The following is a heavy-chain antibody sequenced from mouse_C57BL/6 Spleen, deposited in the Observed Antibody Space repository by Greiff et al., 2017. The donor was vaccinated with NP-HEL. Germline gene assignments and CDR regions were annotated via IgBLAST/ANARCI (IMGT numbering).Heavy chain of an antibody. V-gene: IGHV1-42*01. J-gene: IGHJ3*01. D-gene: IGHD2-4*01. CDR1: GYSFTGYY. Sequence: VQLQQSGPELVKPGASVKISCKASGYSFTGYYMNWVKQSPEKSLEWIGEINPSTGGTTYNQKFKAKATLTVDKSSSTAYMQLKSLTSEDSAVYYCAPHDYGEAWFAYWGQGTLVTVSA. CDR3: APHDYGEAWFAY. CDR2: INPSTGGT.